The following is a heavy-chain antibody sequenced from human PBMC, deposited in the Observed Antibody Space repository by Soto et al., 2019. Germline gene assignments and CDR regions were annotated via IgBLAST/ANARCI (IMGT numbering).Heavy chain of an antibody. J-gene: IGHJ4*02. CDR3: ARHTPAISISDH. V-gene: IGHV4-39*01. CDR1: GGSISSSGYY. D-gene: IGHD2-15*01. Sequence: PSETMSLTCTVSGGSISSSGYYWGWIRQHPGKGLEWIGSIYYSGSTYYNPSLKSRVTISVDTSKNQFSLKLSSVTAADTAVYYCARHTPAISISDHWGQGTLVTVSS. CDR2: IYYSGST.